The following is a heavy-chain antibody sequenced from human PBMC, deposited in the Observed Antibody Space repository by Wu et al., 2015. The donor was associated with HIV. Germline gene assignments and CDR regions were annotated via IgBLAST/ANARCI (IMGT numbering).Heavy chain of an antibody. D-gene: IGHD3-16*01. CDR3: ARDGFSKHWGVNYEYRGMDV. Sequence: QAQLVQSGAEVKEPGASVKVACKTFGFPFIGQFLHWVRQAPGRGFEWMGRINPHTGDTESPQRFRGRVTMTRDTAITTTYMELSSLRFDDTATYFCARDGFSKHWGVNYEYRGMDVWGQGTSVTVTS. J-gene: IGHJ6*02. CDR2: INPHTGDT. V-gene: IGHV1-2*06. CDR1: GFPFIGQF.